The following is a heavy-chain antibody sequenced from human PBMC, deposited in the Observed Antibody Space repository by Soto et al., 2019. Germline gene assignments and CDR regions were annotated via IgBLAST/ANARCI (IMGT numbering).Heavy chain of an antibody. V-gene: IGHV4-39*01. D-gene: IGHD1-7*01. CDR1: GGSISSSSYY. CDR2: IYYSGST. Sequence: QLQLQESGPGLVKPSETLSLTCTVSGGSISSSSYYWGWIRQPPGKGLEWIGSIYYSGSTYYNPSLKSRVTISVDTSKNQFSLKLSSVTAADTAVYYCARQKVTGTTVGSSTGRYYYMDVWGKGTTVTVSS. J-gene: IGHJ6*03. CDR3: ARQKVTGTTVGSSTGRYYYMDV.